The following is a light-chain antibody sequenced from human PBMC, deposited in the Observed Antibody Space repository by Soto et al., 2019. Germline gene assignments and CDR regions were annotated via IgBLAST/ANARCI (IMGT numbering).Light chain of an antibody. CDR2: SYN. Sequence: VLTQPPSASGTPGQRVTISCSGSSSNIGSNTVNWYQQLPGTAPRLLVYSYNQRPSGVPDRFSGSKSGTSASLAISGLQSEDEADYYCAAWDDSLNGAVFGGGTQLTVL. J-gene: IGLJ7*01. V-gene: IGLV1-44*01. CDR3: AAWDDSLNGAV. CDR1: SSNIGSNT.